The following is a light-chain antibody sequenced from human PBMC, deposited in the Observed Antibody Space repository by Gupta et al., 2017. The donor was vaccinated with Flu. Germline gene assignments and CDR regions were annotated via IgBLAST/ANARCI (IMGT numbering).Light chain of an antibody. CDR3: QQNNSYSWT. CDR1: QSSRSVGSW. J-gene: IGKJ1*01. CDR2: TAS. V-gene: IGKV1-5*03. Sequence: LSASVGDRVNITCRDNQSSRSVGSWLGWYQQKPGKAPKLLISTASSLESGVPSRFSGSGSGTEFTLTISSLQPDDFATYYCQQNNSYSWTFGQGTKVEIK.